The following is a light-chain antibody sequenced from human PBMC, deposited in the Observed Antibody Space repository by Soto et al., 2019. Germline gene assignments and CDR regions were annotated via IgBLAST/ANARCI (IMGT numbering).Light chain of an antibody. J-gene: IGKJ2*01. CDR3: QQYNNWPPSVTYT. Sequence: ETVRTQSPATLSVSPGERVTLSCRASQTVTTNLAWYQQKSGQAPRLLIYGASTRATGIPARFSGSGSGTEFTLTISNLQSEDSALYYCQQYNNWPPSVTYTFGQGTKVDIK. CDR1: QTVTTN. CDR2: GAS. V-gene: IGKV3-15*01.